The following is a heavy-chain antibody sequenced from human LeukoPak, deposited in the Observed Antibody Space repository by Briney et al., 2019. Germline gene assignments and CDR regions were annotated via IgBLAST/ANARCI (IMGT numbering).Heavy chain of an antibody. CDR1: GFTFSSHS. CDR2: ISSSSSTI. D-gene: IGHD3/OR15-3a*01. CDR3: AREPGTDYRKYYFDY. Sequence: GGSLRLSCAASGFTFSSHSMNWVRQAPGKGLEWVSYISSSSSTIYYADSVKGRFTISRDNSKNMLYLQMNSLRAEDTAVYYCAREPGTDYRKYYFDYWGQGTLVTVSS. J-gene: IGHJ4*02. V-gene: IGHV3-48*01.